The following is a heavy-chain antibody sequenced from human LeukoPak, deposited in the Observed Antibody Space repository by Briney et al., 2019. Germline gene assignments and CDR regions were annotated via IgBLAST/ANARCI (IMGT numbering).Heavy chain of an antibody. Sequence: ASVKVSCKASGYTFTSNYIHWVRQAPGQGLEWMGMIYPRDGSTSYAQKFQGRVTVTRDTSTSTVYMELSSLRSEDTAVYYCAQMDGSHDYWGQGTLVTVSS. CDR3: AQMDGSHDY. CDR1: GYTFTSNY. V-gene: IGHV1-46*01. J-gene: IGHJ4*02. D-gene: IGHD5-24*01. CDR2: IYPRDGST.